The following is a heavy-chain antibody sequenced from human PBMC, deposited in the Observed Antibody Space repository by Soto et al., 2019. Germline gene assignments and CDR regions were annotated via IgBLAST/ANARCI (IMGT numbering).Heavy chain of an antibody. Sequence: EVQLLESGGGLVQPGGSLRLSCVASGFTFSSYAMNWVRQAPGKGLEWVSVVSGSGGSTYYADSVKGRFTISRDNSRNTLYLHMNSLRAEDTAVYFCAKDLRDGYKLWNWFDPWGLGTLVTVSS. V-gene: IGHV3-23*01. CDR3: AKDLRDGYKLWNWFDP. D-gene: IGHD6-25*01. CDR2: VSGSGGST. CDR1: GFTFSSYA. J-gene: IGHJ5*02.